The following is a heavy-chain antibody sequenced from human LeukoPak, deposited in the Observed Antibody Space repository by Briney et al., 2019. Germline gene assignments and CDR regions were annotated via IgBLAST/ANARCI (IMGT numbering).Heavy chain of an antibody. J-gene: IGHJ4*02. D-gene: IGHD1-26*01. CDR1: GFTFGDYA. V-gene: IGHV3-23*01. CDR3: AKNRGGSYYSGSDY. Sequence: GGSLRLSCTASGFTFGDYAMSWVRQAPGKGLEWVSAVRGSDAGTSYADSVKGRFTISRDNSKNTLYLQMNSLRAEDTAVYYYAKNRGGSYYSGSDYWGQGTLVTVSS. CDR2: VRGSDAGT.